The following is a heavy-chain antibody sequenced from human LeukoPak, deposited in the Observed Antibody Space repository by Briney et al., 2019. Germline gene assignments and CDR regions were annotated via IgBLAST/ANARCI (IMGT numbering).Heavy chain of an antibody. Sequence: PGGSLRLSCTASGFTFGDYAMSWVRQAPGKGLEWVGFIRSKAYGGTTEYAASVKGRFTISRDDSKSIAYLQMNSLKTEDTAVYYCARESSGYFYWGQGTLVTVSS. CDR1: GFTFGDYA. J-gene: IGHJ4*02. D-gene: IGHD3-22*01. CDR2: IRSKAYGGTT. CDR3: ARESSGYFY. V-gene: IGHV3-49*04.